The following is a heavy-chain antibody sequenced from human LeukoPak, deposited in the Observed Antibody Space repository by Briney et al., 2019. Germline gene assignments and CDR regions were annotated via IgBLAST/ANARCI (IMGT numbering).Heavy chain of an antibody. D-gene: IGHD6-13*01. CDR1: GGSISTYY. J-gene: IGHJ4*02. V-gene: IGHV4-59*06. CDR2: IYYSGST. CDR3: ARVAAAGMVTLPFDY. Sequence: PSETLSLTCTVSGGSISTYYWSWIRQPPGKGLEWIGYIYYSGSTYYNPSLKSRVTISVDTSKNQFSLKLSSVTAADTAVYYCARVAAAGMVTLPFDYWGQGTLVTVSS.